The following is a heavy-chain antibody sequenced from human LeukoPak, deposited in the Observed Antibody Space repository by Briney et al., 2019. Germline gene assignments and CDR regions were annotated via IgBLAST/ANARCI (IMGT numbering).Heavy chain of an antibody. CDR3: ARGYTNYMDV. D-gene: IGHD2-2*02. CDR2: INHSGST. J-gene: IGHJ6*03. V-gene: IGHV4-34*01. CDR1: GGSFSGYY. Sequence: SETLSLTCAVYGGSFSGYYWSWIRQPPGKGLEWIGEINHSGSTNYNPSLKSRVTISVDTPKNQFSLKLSSVTAADTAVYYCARGYTNYMDVWGKGTTVTISS.